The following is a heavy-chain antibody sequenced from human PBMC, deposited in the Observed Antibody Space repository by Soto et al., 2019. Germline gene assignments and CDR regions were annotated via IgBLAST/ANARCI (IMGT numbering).Heavy chain of an antibody. CDR2: INPSGGRT. V-gene: IGHV1-46*01. Sequence: ASVKVSCKSSGYTFINYYVHWVRQAPGQGLEWMGMINPSGGRTTYPQKFQGRVTMTRGTSTSTVYVELSSLRSDDTAVFYCAREKASTSLLTHYYYAMDVWGQGTTVTVSS. J-gene: IGHJ6*02. CDR1: GYTFINYY. CDR3: AREKASTSLLTHYYYAMDV.